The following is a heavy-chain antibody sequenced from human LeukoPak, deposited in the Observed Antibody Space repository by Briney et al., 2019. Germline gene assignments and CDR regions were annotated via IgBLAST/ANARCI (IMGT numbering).Heavy chain of an antibody. J-gene: IGHJ4*02. CDR3: AKDLRRQLVAGTSDY. CDR2: ISGSGGST. D-gene: IGHD6-19*01. V-gene: IGHV3-23*01. CDR1: GFTFSSYA. Sequence: PGGSLRLSCAASGFTFSSYAMSWVRLAPGKGLEWVSAISGSGGSTYYADSVKGRFTISRDNSKNTLYLQMNSLRAEDTAVYYCAKDLRRQLVAGTSDYWGQGTLVNVSS.